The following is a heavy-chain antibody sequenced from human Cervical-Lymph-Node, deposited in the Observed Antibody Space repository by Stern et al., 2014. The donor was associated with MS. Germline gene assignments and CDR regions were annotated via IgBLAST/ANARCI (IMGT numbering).Heavy chain of an antibody. V-gene: IGHV1-46*01. Sequence: QVQLMQSGAEVKKPGASVKVSCKASEYTFTNYYIHWVRQAPGQGLEWMGVLNPRDGYTGAAQKFPGSSSMTRDTSTSTVYMELSSLRSEDTAVYYCARKPPPDTDKPYSNFGMDVWGQGTTVTVSS. J-gene: IGHJ6*02. CDR3: ARKPPPDTDKPYSNFGMDV. D-gene: IGHD5-18*01. CDR2: LNPRDGYT. CDR1: EYTFTNYY.